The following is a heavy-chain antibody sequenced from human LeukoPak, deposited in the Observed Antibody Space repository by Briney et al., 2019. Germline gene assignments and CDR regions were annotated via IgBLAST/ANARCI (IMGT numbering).Heavy chain of an antibody. CDR3: AKDRPYITSWYGCSTP. Sequence: GGSLRLSCAASGFTFSSYGMHWVRQAPGKGLEWVAFIRYDGSNKYYADSVKGRFTISIDNSKNTLYLQMHSLKVEDTAVYYCAKDRPYITSWYGCSTPWGQGTLVTVSS. J-gene: IGHJ5*02. D-gene: IGHD3-10*01. V-gene: IGHV3-30*02. CDR1: GFTFSSYG. CDR2: IRYDGSNK.